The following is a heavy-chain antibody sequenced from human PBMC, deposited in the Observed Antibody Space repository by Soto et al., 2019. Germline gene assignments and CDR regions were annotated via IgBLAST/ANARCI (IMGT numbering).Heavy chain of an antibody. J-gene: IGHJ4*02. V-gene: IGHV3-23*01. CDR2: ISGSGDET. D-gene: IGHD2-8*01. CDR1: GFIFRNQA. Sequence: EVQLLESGGGLVQPGGSMRLSCAASGFIFRNQAMCWVRQGRGKGLEFVSCISGSGDETFFLDSGRGRFAISRDNSENTLFLQMSRLRAEDTAVYYCARRGTYQWGHFDYWGQGVQVTVSS. CDR3: ARRGTYQWGHFDY.